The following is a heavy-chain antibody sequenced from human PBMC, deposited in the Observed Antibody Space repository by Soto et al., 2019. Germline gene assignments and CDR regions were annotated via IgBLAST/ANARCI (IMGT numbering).Heavy chain of an antibody. D-gene: IGHD3-22*01. CDR2: INAGNGNT. Sequence: QVQLVQSGAEVKKPGASVKVSCKASGYTFTSYAMHWVRQAPGQRLEWMGWINAGNGNTKYSQKFQGRVTITRDTSASTAYMELSSLRSEDTAVYYCARDVGGMRTYYYDSSGIDYWGQGTLVTVSS. CDR3: ARDVGGMRTYYYDSSGIDY. CDR1: GYTFTSYA. J-gene: IGHJ4*02. V-gene: IGHV1-3*01.